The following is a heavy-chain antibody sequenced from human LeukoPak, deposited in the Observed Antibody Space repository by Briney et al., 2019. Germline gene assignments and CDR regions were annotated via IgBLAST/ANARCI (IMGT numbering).Heavy chain of an antibody. J-gene: IGHJ5*02. Sequence: SQTLSLTCTVSGGSISSGGYYWSWIRQHPGTGLEWIGYIYYSGSTYYNPSLKSRVTISVDTSKNQFSLKLSSVTAADTAVYYCARDEVDFWSGYPSRWFDPWGQGTLVTVSS. D-gene: IGHD3-3*01. CDR1: GGSISSGGYY. CDR2: IYYSGST. CDR3: ARDEVDFWSGYPSRWFDP. V-gene: IGHV4-31*03.